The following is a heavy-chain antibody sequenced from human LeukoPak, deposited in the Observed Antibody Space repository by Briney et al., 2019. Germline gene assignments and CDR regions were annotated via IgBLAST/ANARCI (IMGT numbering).Heavy chain of an antibody. CDR2: ISYSGST. J-gene: IGHJ6*03. D-gene: IGHD6-6*01. V-gene: IGHV4-30-4*01. CDR1: GGSISSGDYY. Sequence: PSQTLSLTCTVSGGSISSGDYYWSWIRQPPGKGLEWIGYISYSGSTYYNPSLKSRVTISVDTSKNQFSLKLRSVTAADTAVYYCARSYSSSSYYYYYMDVWGKGTTVTVSS. CDR3: ARSYSSSSYYYYYMDV.